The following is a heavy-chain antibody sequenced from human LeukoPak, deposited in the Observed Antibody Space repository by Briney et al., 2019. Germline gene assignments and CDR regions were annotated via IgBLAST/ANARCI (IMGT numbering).Heavy chain of an antibody. CDR3: TRDHFIYYDSSGYIFDY. V-gene: IGHV3-49*03. Sequence: GRSLRLSCTASGFTFCDYAMSWFRQAPGKGLEWVGFIRSKAYGGTTEYAASVKGRFTISRDDSKSLAYLQMNSLKTEDTAVCYCTRDHFIYYDSSGYIFDYWGQGTLVTVSS. J-gene: IGHJ4*02. CDR1: GFTFCDYA. CDR2: IRSKAYGGTT. D-gene: IGHD3-22*01.